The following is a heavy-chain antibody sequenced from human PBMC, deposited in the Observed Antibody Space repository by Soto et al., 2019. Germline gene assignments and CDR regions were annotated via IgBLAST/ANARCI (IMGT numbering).Heavy chain of an antibody. V-gene: IGHV3-73*01. CDR1: GFTFSGSA. D-gene: IGHD3-9*01. Sequence: PGGSLRLSCAASGFTFSGSAMRWVRQASGKGLEWVGRIRSKANSYATAYAASVKGRFTISRDDSKNTAYLQMNSLKTEDTAVYYCTRLDILTGYYLLGGYYYYGMDVWGQGTTVTVSS. J-gene: IGHJ6*02. CDR3: TRLDILTGYYLLGGYYYYGMDV. CDR2: IRSKANSYAT.